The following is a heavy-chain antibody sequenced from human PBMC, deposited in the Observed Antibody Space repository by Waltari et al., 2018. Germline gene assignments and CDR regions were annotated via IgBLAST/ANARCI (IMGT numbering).Heavy chain of an antibody. CDR3: ARAAAIYYFDY. CDR1: GGTFSTYA. D-gene: IGHD6-25*01. Sequence: QVQLVQSGAEVEKPGSSVKVSCKASGGTFSTYAISWVRQAPGQGLEWMGGIILIFCKTNYAQKFQGRVTITADESTSTAFMELSSLRSEDTAVYYCARAAAIYYFDYWGQGTLVTVSS. CDR2: IILIFCKT. J-gene: IGHJ4*02. V-gene: IGHV1-69*12.